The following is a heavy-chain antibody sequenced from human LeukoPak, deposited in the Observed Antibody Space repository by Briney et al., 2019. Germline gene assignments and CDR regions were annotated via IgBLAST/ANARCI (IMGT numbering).Heavy chain of an antibody. CDR2: IKSDGSST. CDR3: ARRSAAIGAFDI. D-gene: IGHD1-26*01. J-gene: IGHJ3*02. CDR1: GFTFSSYA. V-gene: IGHV3-74*01. Sequence: GGSLRLSCAASGFTFSSYAMHWVRQAPGKGLVWVSRIKSDGSSTNYADSVKGRFTISRDNAKNTLYLQLNSLRAEDTAVYFCARRSAAIGAFDIWGQGTMVTVSS.